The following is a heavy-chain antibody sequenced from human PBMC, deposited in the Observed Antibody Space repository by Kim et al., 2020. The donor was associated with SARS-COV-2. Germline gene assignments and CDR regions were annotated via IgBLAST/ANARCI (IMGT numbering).Heavy chain of an antibody. V-gene: IGHV1-2*06. CDR3: ARVPIPGPDEGPAIVVPLDY. Sequence: ASVKVSCKASGYTFTGYYMHWVRQAPGQGLEWMGRINPNSGGTNYAQKFQGRVTMTRDTSISTAYMELSRLRSDDTAVYYCARVPIPGPDEGPAIVVPLDYWGQGTLVTVSS. D-gene: IGHD1-26*01. CDR2: INPNSGGT. CDR1: GYTFTGYY. J-gene: IGHJ4*02.